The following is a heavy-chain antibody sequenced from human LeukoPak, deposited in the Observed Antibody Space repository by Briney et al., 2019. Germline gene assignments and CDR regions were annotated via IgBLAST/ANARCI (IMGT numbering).Heavy chain of an antibody. CDR3: ASHERGAENLDY. V-gene: IGHV4-59*08. D-gene: IGHD1-1*01. J-gene: IGHJ4*02. CDR2: VSYSGRT. Sequence: PSETLTLTCAASGSSFSNYYWSWIHHPPGQLLEYIVYVSYSGRTNHNPSLMCRVTISADTSNYHFYLKLTCVLVTVSSVYACASHERGAENLDYWGQGTLVTVSS. CDR1: GSSFSNYY.